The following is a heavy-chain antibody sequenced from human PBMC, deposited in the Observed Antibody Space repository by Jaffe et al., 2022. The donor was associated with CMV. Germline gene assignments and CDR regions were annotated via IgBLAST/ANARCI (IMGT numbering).Heavy chain of an antibody. D-gene: IGHD5-18*01. CDR2: INPSGGST. J-gene: IGHJ4*02. CDR3: ARPRGSTMVTMYYFDY. V-gene: IGHV1-46*01. CDR1: GYTFTSYY. Sequence: QVQLVQSGAEVKKPGASVKVSCKASGYTFTSYYMHWVRQAPGQGLEWMGIINPSGGSTSYAQKFQGRVTMTRDTSTSTVYMELSSLRSEDTAVYYCARPRGSTMVTMYYFDYWGQGTLVTVSS.